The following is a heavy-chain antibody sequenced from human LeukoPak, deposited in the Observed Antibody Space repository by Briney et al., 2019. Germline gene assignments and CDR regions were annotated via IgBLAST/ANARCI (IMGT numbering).Heavy chain of an antibody. V-gene: IGHV3-7*04. CDR1: GFTFSSYW. CDR2: INQDGSEK. Sequence: GGSLRLSCAASGFTFSSYWMSRVRQAPGKGLQWVANINQDGSEKYYVDSVKGRFTISRDNAKNSLYLQMKSLRTEDTAVYYCARYGALDYWGQGTLVTVSS. J-gene: IGHJ4*02. CDR3: ARYGALDY. D-gene: IGHD4-17*01.